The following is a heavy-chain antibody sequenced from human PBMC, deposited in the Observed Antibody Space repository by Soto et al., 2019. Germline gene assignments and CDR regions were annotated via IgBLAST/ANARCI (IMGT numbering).Heavy chain of an antibody. D-gene: IGHD6-6*01. Sequence: QVQLQQWGAGLLKPSETLSLTCAVYGGSFSGYYWSWIRQPPGKGLEWIGEINHSGSTNYNPSLKGRVTISVDTSKNQFSLKLSSVTAADTAVYYCATSVEYSSSPIDYWGQGTLVTVSS. CDR2: INHSGST. CDR1: GGSFSGYY. CDR3: ATSVEYSSSPIDY. V-gene: IGHV4-34*01. J-gene: IGHJ4*02.